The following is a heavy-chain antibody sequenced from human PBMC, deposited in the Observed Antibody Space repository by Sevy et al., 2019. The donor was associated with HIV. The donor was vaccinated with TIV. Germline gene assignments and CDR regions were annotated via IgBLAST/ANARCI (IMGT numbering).Heavy chain of an antibody. D-gene: IGHD1-7*01. V-gene: IGHV3-23*01. CDR2: ISSSGDIT. CDR3: AKEPYASGTWHFDY. J-gene: IGHJ4*02. Sequence: QLGGSLRLSCAASGFTFSDYAMSWVRQAPGKGLEWVSFISSSGDITYYADSVKGRFTISRDSSKNTMYLQMNSLRPEDSAVYYCAKEPYASGTWHFDYWGQGTLVTVSS. CDR1: GFTFSDYA.